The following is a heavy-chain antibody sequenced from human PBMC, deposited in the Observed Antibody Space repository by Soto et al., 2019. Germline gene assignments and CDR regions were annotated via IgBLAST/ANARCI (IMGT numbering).Heavy chain of an antibody. J-gene: IGHJ6*02. CDR3: ARGIEGWYQGRYYYGMDV. Sequence: SETLSLTCTVSGGSITTIDYYWTWIRQLPGEGLEWIAYIHHAGPTYYNPSLQSRITISVDTSQNQFSLKLNSVTAADTAVYYCARGIEGWYQGRYYYGMDVWGQGTTVTVSS. D-gene: IGHD6-19*01. CDR2: IHHAGPT. CDR1: GGSITTIDYY. V-gene: IGHV4-31*03.